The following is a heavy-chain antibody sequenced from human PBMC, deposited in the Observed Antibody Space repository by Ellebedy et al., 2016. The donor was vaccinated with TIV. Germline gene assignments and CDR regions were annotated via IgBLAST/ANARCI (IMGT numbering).Heavy chain of an antibody. D-gene: IGHD2-15*01. CDR1: GFTFSSYG. CDR2: IWYDGSNK. Sequence: GGSLRLSCAASGFTFSSYGMHWVRQAPGKGLEWVAVIWYDGSNKYYADSVKGRFTISRDNSKNTLYLQMNSLRAEDTAVYYCARDRVPPARFDLWGRGTLVTVSS. J-gene: IGHJ2*01. CDR3: ARDRVPPARFDL. V-gene: IGHV3-33*08.